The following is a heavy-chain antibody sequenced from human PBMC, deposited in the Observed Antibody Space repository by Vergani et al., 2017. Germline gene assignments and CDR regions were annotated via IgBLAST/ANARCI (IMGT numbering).Heavy chain of an antibody. CDR1: GGTFSSYA. D-gene: IGHD1-1*01. J-gene: IGHJ6*02. CDR2: IIPIFGTA. V-gene: IGHV1-69*01. CDR3: ARAPDRTTGGDSYYYGMDV. Sequence: VQLVESGAEVKKPGSSVKVSCKASGGTFSSYAISWVRQAPGQGLEWMGGIIPIFGTANYAQKFQGRVTITADESTSTAYMELSSVTAADTAVYYCARAPDRTTGGDSYYYGMDVWGQGTTVTVSS.